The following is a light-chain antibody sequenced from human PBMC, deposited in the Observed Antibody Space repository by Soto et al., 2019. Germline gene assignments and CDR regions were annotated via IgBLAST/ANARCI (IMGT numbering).Light chain of an antibody. CDR2: LAS. V-gene: IGKV3D-15*01. J-gene: IGKJ5*01. CDR3: QQYNNWPPTT. Sequence: EIVMTHSPATLSVSPCERATLSCRASQSVSNNLAWYQQKPGQAPRLLIYLASTRATGIPARFSGSGSGTEFTLTITSLQSEDFAVYYCQQYNNWPPTTFGQGTRLEIK. CDR1: QSVSNN.